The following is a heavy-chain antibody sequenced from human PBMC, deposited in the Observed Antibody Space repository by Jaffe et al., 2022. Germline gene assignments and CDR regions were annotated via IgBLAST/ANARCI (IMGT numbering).Heavy chain of an antibody. D-gene: IGHD2-15*01. CDR3: AGYCSGHSCYQY. CDR2: IFHSGTT. CDR1: DYSITSDSY. J-gene: IGHJ4*02. V-gene: IGHV4-38-2*01. Sequence: QVQLQESGPGLVKPSETLSLTCGVSDYSITSDSYWGWVRQPPGKGLEWIGSIFHSGTTNYNPSLKSRVTLSIDTSKNQFSLKLSSVTAADTAVYYCAGYCSGHSCYQYWGQGTLVTVSS.